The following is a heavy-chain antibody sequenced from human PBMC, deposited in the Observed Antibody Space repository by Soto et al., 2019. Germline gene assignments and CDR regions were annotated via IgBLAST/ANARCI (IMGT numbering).Heavy chain of an antibody. CDR3: ARGRNPYYDSSGYPPYYFDY. J-gene: IGHJ4*02. Sequence: PGESLKISCKGSGYSFTSYWIGWVRQMPGKGLEWMGIIYPGDSDTRYSPSFQGQVTISADKSISTAYLQWSSLKASDTAMYYCARGRNPYYDSSGYPPYYFDYWGQGTLVTVSS. V-gene: IGHV5-51*01. CDR2: IYPGDSDT. CDR1: GYSFTSYW. D-gene: IGHD3-22*01.